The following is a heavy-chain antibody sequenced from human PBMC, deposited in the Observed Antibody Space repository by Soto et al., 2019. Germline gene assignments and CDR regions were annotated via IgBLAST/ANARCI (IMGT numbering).Heavy chain of an antibody. CDR2: ISGGGDNT. Sequence: EVQLLDSGGGLVQPGGSLRLSCEASGFTFSNYAMNWVRQAPGKGLEWVLGISGGGDNTYYADSVKGRFTISRDNSKNPVFLQMNSLRAEDTAVYYCAKERLARGFDYWGQGTLVTVSS. CDR1: GFTFSNYA. J-gene: IGHJ4*02. V-gene: IGHV3-23*01. CDR3: AKERLARGFDY.